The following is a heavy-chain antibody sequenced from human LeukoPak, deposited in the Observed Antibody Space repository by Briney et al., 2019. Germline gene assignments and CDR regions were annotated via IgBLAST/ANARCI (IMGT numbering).Heavy chain of an antibody. CDR2: ISGYNGNT. CDR3: ARSSMVRGIIITGKFDY. Sequence: GASVKVSRKASGYTFTSYGISWVRQAPGQGLEWMGWISGYNGNTNYAQKLQGRVTVTTDTSTSTAYMELRSLRSDDTAVYYCARSSMVRGIIITGKFDYWGQGTLVTVSS. V-gene: IGHV1-18*04. D-gene: IGHD3-10*01. J-gene: IGHJ4*02. CDR1: GYTFTSYG.